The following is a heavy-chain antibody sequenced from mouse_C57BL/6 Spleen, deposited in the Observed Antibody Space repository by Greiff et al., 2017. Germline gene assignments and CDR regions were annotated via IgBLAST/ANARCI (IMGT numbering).Heavy chain of an antibody. CDR3: AREGAYYSNYAFAY. Sequence: QVQLQQPGAELVKPGASVKLSCKASGYTFTSYWMQWVKQRPGQGLEWIGEIDPSDSYTNYNQKFKGKATLTVDTSSSTAYMQLSSLTSADSAVYYCAREGAYYSNYAFAYWGQGTLVTVSA. V-gene: IGHV1-50*01. CDR2: IDPSDSYT. D-gene: IGHD2-5*01. J-gene: IGHJ3*01. CDR1: GYTFTSYW.